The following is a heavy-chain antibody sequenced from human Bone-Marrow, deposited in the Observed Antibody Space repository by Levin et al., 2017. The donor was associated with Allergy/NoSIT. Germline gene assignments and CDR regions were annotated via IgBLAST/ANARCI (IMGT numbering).Heavy chain of an antibody. D-gene: IGHD6-13*01. J-gene: IGHJ4*02. CDR3: ARGYSSSWSHIDY. CDR2: INAGNGNT. V-gene: IGHV1-3*01. CDR1: GYTFTSYA. Sequence: GESLKISCKASGYTFTSYAMHWVRQAPGQRLEWMGWINAGNGNTKYSQKFQGRVTITRDTSASTAYMELSSLRSEDTAVYYCARGYSSSWSHIDYWGQGTLVTVSS.